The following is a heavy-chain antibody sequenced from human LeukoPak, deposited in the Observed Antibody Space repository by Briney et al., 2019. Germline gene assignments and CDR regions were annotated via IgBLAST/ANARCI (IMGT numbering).Heavy chain of an antibody. D-gene: IGHD3-10*01. CDR1: GFTFNIYA. J-gene: IGHJ4*02. CDR2: ISSNGGST. V-gene: IGHV3-23*01. Sequence: QSGGSLRLSCAASGFTFNIYAMSWVRQAPGKGLEWVSAISSNGGSTYYADSVKGRFTISRDNSKNTLYLQMNSLRAEDTAVYYCATTKQLGGYWGQGNLVTVSS. CDR3: ATTKQLGGY.